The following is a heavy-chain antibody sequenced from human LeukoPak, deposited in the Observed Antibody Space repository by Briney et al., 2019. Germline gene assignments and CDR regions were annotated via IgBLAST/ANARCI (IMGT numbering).Heavy chain of an antibody. Sequence: PSETLSLTCTVSGGSISSNNYYWGWIRQPPGKGLEWIGSISYSGSTYYNPSLKSRVTISGDTSKNQFSLRLSSVTAADTAVYYCARLEPQLAGVGYWGQGTLVTVSS. CDR2: ISYSGST. V-gene: IGHV4-39*01. CDR3: ARLEPQLAGVGY. J-gene: IGHJ4*02. CDR1: GGSISSNNYY. D-gene: IGHD6-13*01.